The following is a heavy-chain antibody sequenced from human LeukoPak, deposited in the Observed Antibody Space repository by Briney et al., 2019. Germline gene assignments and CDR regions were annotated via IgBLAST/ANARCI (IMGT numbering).Heavy chain of an antibody. CDR1: GGSFSSYY. J-gene: IGHJ5*02. CDR3: ARVRYCSSSSCP. CDR2: INHSGST. Sequence: PSETLSLTCAVYGGSFSSYYWSWIRQPPGKGLEWIGEINHSGSTNYNPSLKSRVTISVDTSKNQFYLKLSSVTAADTAVYYCARVRYCSSSSCPWGQGTLVTVSS. V-gene: IGHV4-34*01. D-gene: IGHD2-2*01.